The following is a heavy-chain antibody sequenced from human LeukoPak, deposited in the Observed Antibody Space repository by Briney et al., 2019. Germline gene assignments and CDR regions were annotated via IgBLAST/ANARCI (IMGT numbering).Heavy chain of an antibody. CDR3: ARSYDSSGYYFQEPFDY. Sequence: GGSLRLSCAASGFTFDDYGMSWVRHAPGKGLEWVSGINWNGGSTGYADSVKGRFTISRDNAKNSLYLQMNSLRAEDTALYYCARSYDSSGYYFQEPFDYWGQGTLVTVSS. CDR1: GFTFDDYG. V-gene: IGHV3-20*04. CDR2: INWNGGST. D-gene: IGHD3-22*01. J-gene: IGHJ4*02.